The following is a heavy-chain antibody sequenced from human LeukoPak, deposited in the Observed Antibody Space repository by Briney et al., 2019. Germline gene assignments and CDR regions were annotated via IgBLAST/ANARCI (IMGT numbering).Heavy chain of an antibody. CDR1: GFTFSSYG. CDR2: ISYDGSNK. CDR3: AKDSGSFLFDY. D-gene: IGHD1-26*01. Sequence: GGSLRLSCAASGFTFSSYGMHWVRQAPGKGLEWVAVISYDGSNKYYADSVKGRFTISRDNSKNTLYLQMNSLRAEDPAVYYCAKDSGSFLFDYWGQGTLVTVSS. V-gene: IGHV3-30*18. J-gene: IGHJ4*02.